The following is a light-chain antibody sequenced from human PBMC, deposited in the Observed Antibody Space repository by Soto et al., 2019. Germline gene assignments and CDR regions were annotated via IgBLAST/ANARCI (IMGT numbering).Light chain of an antibody. V-gene: IGLV2-14*01. CDR2: DVT. CDR3: ISYTSSSTLV. Sequence: QSALTQPAFVSGSPGQSITISCTGTNSDVGGYNFVSWYQQHPGKVPKLMIYDVTNRPSGVSNRFSGSKSGNTASLTISGRQAEDEADYYCISYTSSSTLVFGTGTKLTVL. CDR1: NSDVGGYNF. J-gene: IGLJ1*01.